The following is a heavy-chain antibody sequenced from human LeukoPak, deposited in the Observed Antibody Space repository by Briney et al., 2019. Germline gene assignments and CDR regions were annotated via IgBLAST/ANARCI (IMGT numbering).Heavy chain of an antibody. J-gene: IGHJ4*02. CDR2: INPNSGGT. CDR3: ARVRGCSSTSCYGFGY. Sequence: EASVKVSCKASGYSFSGYYIHWVRQAPGQGLEWMGWINPNSGGTNYAQKFQGRVTMTRNTSISTAYMELSSLRSEDTAVYYCARVRGCSSTSCYGFGYWGQGTLVTVSS. D-gene: IGHD2-2*01. V-gene: IGHV1-2*02. CDR1: GYSFSGYY.